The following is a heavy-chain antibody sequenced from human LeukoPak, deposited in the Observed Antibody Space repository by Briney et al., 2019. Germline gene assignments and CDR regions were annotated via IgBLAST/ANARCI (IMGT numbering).Heavy chain of an antibody. D-gene: IGHD3-10*01. CDR2: ISYDGSNK. Sequence: GGSLRLSCAASGFTFSSYGMHWVRQAPGKGLEWVAVISYDGSNKYYADSVKGRFTISRDNSKNTLYLQMNSLRAKDTAVYYCAKDPYGSGSNWFDPWGQGTLVTVSS. CDR3: AKDPYGSGSNWFDP. CDR1: GFTFSSYG. J-gene: IGHJ5*02. V-gene: IGHV3-30*18.